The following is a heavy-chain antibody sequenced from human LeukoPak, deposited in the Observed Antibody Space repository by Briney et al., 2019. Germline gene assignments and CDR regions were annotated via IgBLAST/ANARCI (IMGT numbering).Heavy chain of an antibody. D-gene: IGHD3-22*01. Sequence: PSETQSLTCTVSGGSISSGGYYWSWIRQHPGKGLEWIGYIYYSGSTYYNPSLKSRVTISVDTSKNQFSLKLSSVTAADTAVYYCVRIISGYHHFDYWGQGTLVTVSS. CDR2: IYYSGST. V-gene: IGHV4-31*03. J-gene: IGHJ4*02. CDR3: VRIISGYHHFDY. CDR1: GGSISSGGYY.